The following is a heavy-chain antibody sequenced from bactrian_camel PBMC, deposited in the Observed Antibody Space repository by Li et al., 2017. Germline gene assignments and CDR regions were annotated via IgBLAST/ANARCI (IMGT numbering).Heavy chain of an antibody. V-gene: IGHV3S53*01. CDR2: IDRAGST. CDR1: ANFYSRRC. CDR3: ALNRLGSSWCLARRAADNY. D-gene: IGHD6*01. J-gene: IGHJ4*01. Sequence: VQLVESGGGSVQAGGSLRLSCAASANFYSRRCLAWFRQAPGREREGVAAIDRAGSTTYAYSVKGRFTISRDNAKNTLFLQMNSLEPEDTAMYYCALNRLGSSWCLARRAADNYWGQGTQVTVS.